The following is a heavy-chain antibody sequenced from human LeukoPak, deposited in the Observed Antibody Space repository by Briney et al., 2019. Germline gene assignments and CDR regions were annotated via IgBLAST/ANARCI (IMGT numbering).Heavy chain of an antibody. CDR3: ARVTIFGVVIIPKFDAFDI. D-gene: IGHD3-3*01. V-gene: IGHV4-39*01. J-gene: IGHJ3*02. CDR1: GGSISSSSYY. Sequence: SETLSLPCTVSGGSISSSSYYWGWIRQPPGKGLEWIGSIYYSGSTYYNPSLKSRVTISVDTSKNQFSLKLSSVTAADTAVYYCARVTIFGVVIIPKFDAFDIWGQGTMVTVSS. CDR2: IYYSGST.